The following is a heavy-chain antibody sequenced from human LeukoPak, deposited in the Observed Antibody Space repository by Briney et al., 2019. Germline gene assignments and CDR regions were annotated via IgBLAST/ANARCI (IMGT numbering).Heavy chain of an antibody. CDR1: GFTFTNYV. V-gene: IGHV3-23*01. D-gene: IGHD6-19*01. Sequence: GGSLRLSCAASGFTFTNYVMSWVRQAPGKGLEWVSSITGTADKTYDADSVKGRFTISRDNSKNTLSLQMSSLRVEDTVIYYCARRGGSRGWGAFDIWGQGTIVTVSS. J-gene: IGHJ3*02. CDR3: ARRGGSRGWGAFDI. CDR2: ITGTADKT.